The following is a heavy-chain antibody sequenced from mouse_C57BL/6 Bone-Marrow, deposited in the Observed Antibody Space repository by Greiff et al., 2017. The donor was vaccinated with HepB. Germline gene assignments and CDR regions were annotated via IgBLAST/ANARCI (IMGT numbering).Heavy chain of an antibody. CDR3: AREDGSLYYYAMDY. Sequence: QVQLKQPGAELVKPGASVKMSCKASGYTFTSYWITWVKQRPGQGLEWIGDIYPGSGSTNYNEKFKSKATLTVDTSSSTAYMQLSSLTSEDSAVYYCAREDGSLYYYAMDYWGQGTSVTVSS. V-gene: IGHV1-55*01. CDR2: IYPGSGST. CDR1: GYTFTSYW. J-gene: IGHJ4*01. D-gene: IGHD1-1*01.